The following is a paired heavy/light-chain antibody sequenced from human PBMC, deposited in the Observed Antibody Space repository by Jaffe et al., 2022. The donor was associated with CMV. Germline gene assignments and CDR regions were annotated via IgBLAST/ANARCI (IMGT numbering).Heavy chain of an antibody. CDR3: ARGAVKDYYDSSGYYYVLDY. CDR2: IDWDDDK. D-gene: IGHD3-22*01. CDR1: GFSLSTSGMC. V-gene: IGHV2-70*15. J-gene: IGHJ4*02. Sequence: QVTLRESGPALVKPTQTLTLTCTFSGFSLSTSGMCVSWIRQPPGKALEWLARIDWDDDKYYSTSLKTRLTISKDTSKNQVVLTMTNMDPVDTATYYCARGAVKDYYDSSGYYYVLDYWGQGTLVTVSS.
Light chain of an antibody. J-gene: IGKJ2*02. CDR3: QQYNSYSPST. CDR2: KAS. Sequence: DIQMTQSPSTLSASVGDRVTITCRASQSISSWLAWYQQKPGKAPKLLIYKASSLESGVPSRFSGSGSGTEFTLTISSLQPDDFATYYCQQYNSYSPSTFGQGTKLEIK. V-gene: IGKV1-5*03. CDR1: QSISSW.